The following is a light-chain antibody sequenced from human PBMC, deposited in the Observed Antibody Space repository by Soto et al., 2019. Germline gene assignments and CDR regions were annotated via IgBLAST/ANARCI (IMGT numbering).Light chain of an antibody. CDR3: GTWDSSLSAYV. J-gene: IGLJ1*01. CDR2: DNN. Sequence: QSVLTQPPSVSAAPGQKVTISCSGSSSNIRNNYVSWYQQLPGTAPKLLIYDNNKRPSGIPDRFSGSKSGTSATLGITGLQTGDDADYYCGTWDSSLSAYVFGTGTKLTVL. V-gene: IGLV1-51*01. CDR1: SSNIRNNY.